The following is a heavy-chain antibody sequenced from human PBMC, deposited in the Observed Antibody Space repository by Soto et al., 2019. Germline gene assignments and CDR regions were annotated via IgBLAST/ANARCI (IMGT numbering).Heavy chain of an antibody. CDR1: GGTFSSYA. D-gene: IGHD2-15*01. V-gene: IGHV1-69*01. J-gene: IGHJ3*02. CDR2: IIPIFGTA. Sequence: QVQLVQSGAEVKKPGSSVKVSCKASGGTFSSYAISWVRQAPGQGLEWIGGIIPIFGTANYAQKFQGRVTITADESTSTAYMELSSLRSEDTAVYYCARGGRYCSGGSCYSYAFDIWGQGTMVTVSS. CDR3: ARGGRYCSGGSCYSYAFDI.